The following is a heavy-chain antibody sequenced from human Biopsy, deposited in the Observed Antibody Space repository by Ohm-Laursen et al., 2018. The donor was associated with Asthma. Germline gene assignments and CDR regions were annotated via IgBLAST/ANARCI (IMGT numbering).Heavy chain of an antibody. D-gene: IGHD4-17*01. CDR1: GYSLTDLS. J-gene: IGHJ4*02. Sequence: GASVKVSCNISGYSLTDLSMHWVRQAPGQGLEWMGGNDHEEGGTVNARRFQGRVTMTEDTSTDTAYMELSSLSSDDTAVYYCASDFPKDYVRYNFQFWGQGTLVTVSS. CDR3: ASDFPKDYVRYNFQF. CDR2: NDHEEGGT. V-gene: IGHV1-24*01.